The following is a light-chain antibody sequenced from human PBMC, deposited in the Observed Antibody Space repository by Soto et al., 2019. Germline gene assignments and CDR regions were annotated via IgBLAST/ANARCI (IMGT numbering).Light chain of an antibody. CDR3: QQSYSTPWT. CDR2: AAS. J-gene: IGKJ1*01. CDR1: QSISSY. V-gene: IGKV1-39*01. Sequence: DILTSQSQSSLSASVGDRVTITCRASQSISSYLNWYQQKPGKAPKLLIYAASSLQSGVPSRFSGSGSGTDFTLTISSLQPEDFATYYCQQSYSTPWTFGQGTKVDIK.